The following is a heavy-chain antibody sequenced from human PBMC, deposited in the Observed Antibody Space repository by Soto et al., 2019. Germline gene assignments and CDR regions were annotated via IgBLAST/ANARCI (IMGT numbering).Heavy chain of an antibody. J-gene: IGHJ5*02. CDR3: AKDVARKRADWLDP. Sequence: GASVKVSCKASGFSFTGYYIHCLRQAPGQGLEWMGWINAHSGGTEYAQKFQGRVTFTRDTSIATAYLTLTSLTSDDTALYYCAKDVARKRADWLDPWGQGNQVTVSS. CDR2: INAHSGGT. V-gene: IGHV1-2*02. D-gene: IGHD2-15*01. CDR1: GFSFTGYY.